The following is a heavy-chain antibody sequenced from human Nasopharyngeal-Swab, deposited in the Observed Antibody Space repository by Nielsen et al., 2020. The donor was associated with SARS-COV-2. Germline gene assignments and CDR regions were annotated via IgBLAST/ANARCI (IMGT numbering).Heavy chain of an antibody. J-gene: IGHJ5*01. CDR3: ARQTIYSFGWFDS. CDR2: INPSGGST. D-gene: IGHD3-3*01. CDR1: GYTFTSYY. Sequence: ASVKVSCKASGYTFTSYYMHWVRQAPGQGLEWMGIINPSGGSTSYAQKFQGRVTMTRDTSTSTVYMELSSLRAEDTAIYHCARQTIYSFGWFDSWGQGNLVTVSS. V-gene: IGHV1-46*01.